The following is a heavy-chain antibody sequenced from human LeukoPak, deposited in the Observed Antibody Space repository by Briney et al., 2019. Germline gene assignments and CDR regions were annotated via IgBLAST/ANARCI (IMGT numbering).Heavy chain of an antibody. J-gene: IGHJ4*02. V-gene: IGHV3-33*01. D-gene: IGHD2-2*01. CDR3: ARDDCNSTSCYPDY. CDR1: GFTFSSFG. Sequence: GGSLRLSCAASGFTFSSFGMHWVGQAPAKGLEWVAIIWYVGTNKYYADSVKGRFTIPRDNSKNTLHLQMNSLRAEDTAVYYCARDDCNSTSCYPDYWGQGTLVTVSS. CDR2: IWYVGTNK.